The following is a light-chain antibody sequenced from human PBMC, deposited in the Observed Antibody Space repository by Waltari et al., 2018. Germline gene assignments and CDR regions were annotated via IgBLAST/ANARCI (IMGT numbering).Light chain of an antibody. CDR3: CSYAGSFTYV. J-gene: IGLJ1*01. Sequence: QSALTQPAPVSGSPGQSITISCAGTSNDVGSYNVVTWYQQHPGKAPKLMIFEVSKRPSGVSNRFSGSKSGNTASLTISGLQAEDEADYYCCSYAGSFTYVFGTGTMVTVL. CDR1: SNDVGSYNV. V-gene: IGLV2-23*02. CDR2: EVS.